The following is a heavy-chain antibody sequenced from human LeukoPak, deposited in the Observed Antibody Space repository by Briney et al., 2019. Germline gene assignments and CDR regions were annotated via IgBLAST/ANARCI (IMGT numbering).Heavy chain of an antibody. CDR1: GGSISSSSYY. CDR3: ARDNYGSSGYHYPRLYNWFDP. V-gene: IGHV4-39*07. D-gene: IGHD3-22*01. Sequence: SETLSLTCTVPGGSISSSSYYWGWIRQPPGKGLEWIGSIYYSGSTYYNPSLKSRVTISVDTSKNQFSLKLSSVTAADTAVYYCARDNYGSSGYHYPRLYNWFDPWGQGTLVTVSS. CDR2: IYYSGST. J-gene: IGHJ5*02.